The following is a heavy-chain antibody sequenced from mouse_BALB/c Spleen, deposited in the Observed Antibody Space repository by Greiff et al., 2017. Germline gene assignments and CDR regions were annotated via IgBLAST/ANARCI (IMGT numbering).Heavy chain of an antibody. Sequence: EVKLMESGPGLVKPSQSLSLTCTVTGYSITSDYAWNWIRQFPGNKLEWMGYISYSGSTSYNPSLKSRISITRDTSKNQFFLQLNSVTTEDTATYYCARQGYDYGDYYAMDYWGQGTSVTVSS. J-gene: IGHJ4*01. CDR3: ARQGYDYGDYYAMDY. CDR1: GYSITSDYA. D-gene: IGHD2-4*01. V-gene: IGHV3-2*02. CDR2: ISYSGST.